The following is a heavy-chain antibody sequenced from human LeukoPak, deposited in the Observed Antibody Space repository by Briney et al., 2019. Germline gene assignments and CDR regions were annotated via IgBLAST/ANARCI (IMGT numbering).Heavy chain of an antibody. D-gene: IGHD2-2*01. V-gene: IGHV4-39*01. J-gene: IGHJ4*02. CDR2: IYYSGST. CDR1: GGSISSSSYY. Sequence: KPSETLSLTCTVSGGSISSSSYYWGWIRQPPGKGLEWIGSIYYSGSTYYNPSLKSRVTISVDTSKNQFSLKLSSVTAADTAVYYCATRVVGPAATIDYWGQGTLVTVSS. CDR3: ATRVVGPAATIDY.